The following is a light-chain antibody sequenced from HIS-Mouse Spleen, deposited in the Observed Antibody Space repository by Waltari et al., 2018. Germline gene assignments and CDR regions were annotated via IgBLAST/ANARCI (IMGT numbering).Light chain of an antibody. CDR2: STN. V-gene: IGLV8-61*01. J-gene: IGLJ3*02. CDR1: SGSVSTSYY. CDR3: GLYMGSGIWV. Sequence: QTVVTQEPSFSVSPGGTVTLTCGLSSGSVSTSYYPSWYQQTPGQAPPTLIYSTNTRSSRVPDRFSGSILGNKAALTITGAQADDESDYYCGLYMGSGIWVFGGGTKLTVL.